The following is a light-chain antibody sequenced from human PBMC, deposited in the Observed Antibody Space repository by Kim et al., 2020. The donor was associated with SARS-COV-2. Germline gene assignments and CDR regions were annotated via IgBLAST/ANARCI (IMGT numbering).Light chain of an antibody. CDR2: DND. Sequence: QSVLAQPPSASGTPGHRVTISCPGTISNIRSNSVNWYQQFPGTAPQLLIYDNDQRPSGVPDQFSGSKYGTSASLAISGLQSEDEADYYCAAWDDGLNGWVFGGGTQLTVL. J-gene: IGLJ3*02. V-gene: IGLV1-44*01. CDR1: ISNIRSNS. CDR3: AAWDDGLNGWV.